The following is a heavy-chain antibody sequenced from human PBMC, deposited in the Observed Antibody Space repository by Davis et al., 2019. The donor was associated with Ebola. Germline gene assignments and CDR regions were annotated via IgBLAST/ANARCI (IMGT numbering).Heavy chain of an antibody. D-gene: IGHD3-3*01. V-gene: IGHV3-20*01. CDR2: INWNGGST. CDR3: ARALYGEWLVDY. J-gene: IGHJ4*02. CDR1: GFTFDDYG. Sequence: GESLKISCAASGFTFDDYGMSWVRQAPGKGLEWVSGINWNGGSTGYADSVKGRFTISRDNAKNSLYLQMNSLRAEDTALYHCARALYGEWLVDYWGQGSLVTVSS.